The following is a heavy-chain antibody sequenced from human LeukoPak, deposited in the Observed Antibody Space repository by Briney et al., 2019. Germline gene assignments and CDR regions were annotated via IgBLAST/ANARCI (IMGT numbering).Heavy chain of an antibody. Sequence: GGSLRLSCAASGFTFSSYAMHWVRQAPGKGLEWVAVISYDGSSKYYADSVKGRFTISRDNSKNTLYLQMNSLRAEDTAVYYCAREFYYYDSSGYVDPWGQGTLVTVS. V-gene: IGHV3-30-3*01. CDR1: GFTFSSYA. D-gene: IGHD3-22*01. CDR2: ISYDGSSK. CDR3: AREFYYYDSSGYVDP. J-gene: IGHJ5*02.